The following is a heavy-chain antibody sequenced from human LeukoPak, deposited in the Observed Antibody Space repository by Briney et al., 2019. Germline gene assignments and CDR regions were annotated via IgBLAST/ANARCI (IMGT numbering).Heavy chain of an antibody. D-gene: IGHD6-6*01. CDR1: GFTFSIYA. Sequence: GGSLRLSCAASGFTFSIYAMSWVRQAPGKGLEWVSAISGSGGSTYYADSVKGRLAISRDNSKNTLYLQMNSLRAEDTAVYYCAKGERDIAAPLYWGQGTLVTVSS. CDR3: AKGERDIAAPLY. J-gene: IGHJ4*02. V-gene: IGHV3-23*01. CDR2: ISGSGGST.